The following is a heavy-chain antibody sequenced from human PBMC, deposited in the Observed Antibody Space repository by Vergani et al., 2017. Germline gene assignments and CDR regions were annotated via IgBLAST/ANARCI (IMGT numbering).Heavy chain of an antibody. CDR2: INPNSGGT. D-gene: IGHD1-26*01. CDR1: GYTFTGSY. CDR3: ARVGATRSYYYYYYMDV. J-gene: IGHJ6*03. V-gene: IGHV1-2*04. Sequence: QVQLVQSGAEVKKPGASVKVSCKASGYTFTGSYMHWVRQAPGQGLEWVGWINPNSGGTNYAQKFQGWVTMTRDTSISTAYMELSRLRSDDTAVYYCARVGATRSYYYYYYMDVWGKGTTVTVSS.